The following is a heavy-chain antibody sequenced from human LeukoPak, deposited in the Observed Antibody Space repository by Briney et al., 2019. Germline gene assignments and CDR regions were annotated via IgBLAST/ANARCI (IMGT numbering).Heavy chain of an antibody. D-gene: IGHD3-22*01. CDR1: GYTFTNYG. Sequence: ASVKVSCKASGYTFTNYGINWVRQALEQGLEWMGWISGLNGNTNYAQKLQGRVTMTTDTSTSTAYMELRSLTSDDTAVYYCAREGYYYDSSGYHYGAFDIWGQGTMVTVSS. CDR2: ISGLNGNT. J-gene: IGHJ3*02. CDR3: AREGYYYDSSGYHYGAFDI. V-gene: IGHV1-18*01.